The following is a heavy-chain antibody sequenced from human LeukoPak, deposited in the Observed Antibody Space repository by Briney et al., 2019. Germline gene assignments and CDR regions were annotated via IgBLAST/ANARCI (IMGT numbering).Heavy chain of an antibody. V-gene: IGHV4-34*01. J-gene: IGHJ5*02. CDR1: GGSFSGYY. CDR2: INHSGST. Sequence: SETLSLTCAVYGGSFSGYYWSWIRQPPGKGLEWIGEINHSGSTNYNPSLKSRVTISVDTSKSQFSLKLSSVTAADTAVYYCAREGYYYGSGTPSGFDPWAREPWSPSPQ. D-gene: IGHD3-10*01. CDR3: AREGYYYGSGTPSGFDP.